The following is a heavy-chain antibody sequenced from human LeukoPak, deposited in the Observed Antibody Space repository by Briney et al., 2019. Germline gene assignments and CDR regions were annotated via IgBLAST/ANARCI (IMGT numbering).Heavy chain of an antibody. CDR2: IYFTGRT. D-gene: IGHD3-22*01. CDR3: ARGNSGYYDSSGYLQP. Sequence: PSETLSLTCGVSGGSISSYYWSWIRQPPGKGLEWIGYIYFTGRTNYNPSLKSRVTISVDTSTNQFSLRLSSVTAADTAVYYCARGNSGYYDSSGYLQPWGQGTLVTVSS. V-gene: IGHV4-59*01. J-gene: IGHJ4*02. CDR1: GGSISSYY.